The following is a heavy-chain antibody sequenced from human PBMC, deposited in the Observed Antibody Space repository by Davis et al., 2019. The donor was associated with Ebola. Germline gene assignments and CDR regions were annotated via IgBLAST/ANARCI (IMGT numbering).Heavy chain of an antibody. CDR1: GYTFIGYY. CDR2: INPNSGGT. Sequence: ASVKVSCKASGYTFIGYYIHWVRQAPGQGLEWMGRINPNSGGTNYAQNVQGRVTMTTDTSTSTAYMEVGSLRSDDTAVYYCARVHPTGFDYWGQGTLVTVSS. CDR3: ARVHPTGFDY. J-gene: IGHJ4*02. D-gene: IGHD1-14*01. V-gene: IGHV1-2*06.